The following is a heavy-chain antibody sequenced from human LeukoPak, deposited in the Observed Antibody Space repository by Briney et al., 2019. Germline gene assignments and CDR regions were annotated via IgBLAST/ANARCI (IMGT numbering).Heavy chain of an antibody. D-gene: IGHD2-21*02. CDR2: ISSSGSTI. CDR1: GFTFSDYY. Sequence: GRSLRLSCAASGFTFSDYYMSWIRQAPGKGLEWVSYISSSGSTIYYADSVKGRFTISRDNAKNSLYLQMNSLRAEDTAVYYCARSMRIRHIVVVTAIYYFDYWGQGTLVTVSS. V-gene: IGHV3-11*01. CDR3: ARSMRIRHIVVVTAIYYFDY. J-gene: IGHJ4*02.